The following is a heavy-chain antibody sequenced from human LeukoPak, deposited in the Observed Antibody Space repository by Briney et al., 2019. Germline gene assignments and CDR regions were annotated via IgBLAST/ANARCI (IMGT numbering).Heavy chain of an antibody. V-gene: IGHV4-31*03. CDR3: ARSARGYGSGTIDY. Sequence: PSQTLSLTCTVSGGSISSGGYYWSWIRQHPGKGLEWIGYIYYSGSTYYNPSLKSRVTISVDTSKNQFSLKLSSVTAADTAVYYCARSARGYGSGTIDYWGQGTLDTVSS. D-gene: IGHD3-10*01. CDR1: GGSISSGGYY. CDR2: IYYSGST. J-gene: IGHJ4*02.